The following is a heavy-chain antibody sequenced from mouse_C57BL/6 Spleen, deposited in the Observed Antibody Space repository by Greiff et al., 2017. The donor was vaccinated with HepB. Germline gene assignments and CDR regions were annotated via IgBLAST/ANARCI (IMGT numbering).Heavy chain of an antibody. V-gene: IGHV1-54*01. J-gene: IGHJ2*01. CDR1: GYAFTNYL. Sequence: QVQLQQSGAELVRPGTSVKVSCKASGYAFTNYLIEWVKQRPGQGLEWIGVINPGSGGTNYNEKFKGKATLTADKSSSTAYMQLSSLTSEDSAVYFCARGDDGIDYWGQGTTLTVSS. CDR3: ARGDDGIDY. D-gene: IGHD1-1*01. CDR2: INPGSGGT.